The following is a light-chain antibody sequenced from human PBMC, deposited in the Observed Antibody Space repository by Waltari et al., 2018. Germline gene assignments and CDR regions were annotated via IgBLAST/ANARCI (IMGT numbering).Light chain of an antibody. CDR1: SSNMGTNY. Sequence: QSVLTQPPSVSAAPRQKVTISCSGSSSNMGTNYVSWYQQLPGTAPQLLIYENDKRPSGIPDRFSGSKSGTSATLGITGLQTGDEADYYGGTWDSSLRAGVFGGGTKLTVL. V-gene: IGLV1-51*02. J-gene: IGLJ3*02. CDR2: END. CDR3: GTWDSSLRAGV.